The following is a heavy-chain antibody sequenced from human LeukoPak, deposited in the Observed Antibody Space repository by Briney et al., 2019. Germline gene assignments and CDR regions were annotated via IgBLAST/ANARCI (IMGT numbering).Heavy chain of an antibody. J-gene: IGHJ4*02. CDR1: GYAFTVYY. V-gene: IGHV1-2*02. Sequence: ASVKVSCKDSGYAFTVYYMYWGREAPGQGLEWRGWINPNSGDTNYAHMFQGRVPMTRDTSISTAYMELSRLTSDDTAVYYCARATGWLPFDYWGQGTPVTVSS. CDR2: INPNSGDT. D-gene: IGHD1-1*01. CDR3: ARATGWLPFDY.